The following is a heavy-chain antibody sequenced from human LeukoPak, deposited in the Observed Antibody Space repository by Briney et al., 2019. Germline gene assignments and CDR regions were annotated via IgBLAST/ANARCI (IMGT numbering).Heavy chain of an antibody. D-gene: IGHD6-13*01. Sequence: HPGGSLRLSCAASGFTFSSYAMSWVRQAPGKGLEWVSAIGGSGGSTYYADSVKGRFTISRDNSKDTLYLQMNSLRAEDTAVYYCAKAPPRYSSSWPLFDYWGQGTLVTVSS. CDR2: IGGSGGST. J-gene: IGHJ4*02. CDR3: AKAPPRYSSSWPLFDY. V-gene: IGHV3-23*01. CDR1: GFTFSSYA.